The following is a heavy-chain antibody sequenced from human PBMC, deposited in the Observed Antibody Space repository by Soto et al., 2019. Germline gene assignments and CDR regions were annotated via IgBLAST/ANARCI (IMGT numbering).Heavy chain of an antibody. CDR3: AKVERADSSSWADAFDI. CDR1: GFTFSSYA. V-gene: IGHV3-23*01. D-gene: IGHD6-13*01. CDR2: ISGSGGST. J-gene: IGHJ3*02. Sequence: GGSLRLSCAASGFTFSSYAMSWVRQAPGKGLEWVSAISGSGGSTYYADSVKGRFTISRDNSKNTLYLQMNSLRAEDTAAYYCAKVERADSSSWADAFDIWGQGTMVTVSS.